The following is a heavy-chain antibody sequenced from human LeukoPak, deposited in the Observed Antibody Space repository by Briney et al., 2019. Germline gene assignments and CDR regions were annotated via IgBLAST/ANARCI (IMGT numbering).Heavy chain of an antibody. CDR1: GGSISSGSYY. J-gene: IGHJ4*02. Sequence: SETLSLTCTVSGGSISSGSYYWSWIRQPAGKGLEWVGRIYTSGSTNYNPSLKSRVPISVDTSKNQFSLKLSSVTAADTGVYYCAREPGYGDYPFDYWGQGTLVTVSS. V-gene: IGHV4-61*02. D-gene: IGHD4-17*01. CDR3: AREPGYGDYPFDY. CDR2: IYTSGST.